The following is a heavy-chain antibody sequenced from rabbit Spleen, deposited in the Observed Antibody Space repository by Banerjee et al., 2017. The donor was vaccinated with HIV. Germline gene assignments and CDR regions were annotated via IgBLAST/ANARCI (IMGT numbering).Heavy chain of an antibody. J-gene: IGHJ4*01. Sequence: QSLEESGGDLVQPEGSLTLTCKASGFDFSSNVMCWVRQALGKGLEWIACIYTGSSGSTYYASWAKGRFTISKTSATTVTLQMTSLTAADTAAYFCARTTSTSYWYFTLWGPGTLVTVS. CDR2: IYTGSSGST. CDR1: GFDFSSNV. D-gene: IGHD8-1*01. CDR3: ARTTSTSYWYFTL. V-gene: IGHV1S40*01.